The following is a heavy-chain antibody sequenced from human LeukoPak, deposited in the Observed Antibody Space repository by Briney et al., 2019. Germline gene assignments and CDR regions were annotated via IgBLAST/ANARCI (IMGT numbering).Heavy chain of an antibody. CDR2: IYYSGTT. CDR3: AGGGFIWTYDY. D-gene: IGHD3-10*01. J-gene: IGHJ4*02. V-gene: IGHV4-59*01. CDR1: VGSISIYY. Sequence: PSETLSLTCTVAVGSISIYYSVSARQPPGKGLEWIGYIYYSGTTNYNPSLKSRVTISVDTSKKQLSLKLSSVTAADTAVYYCAGGGFIWTYDYWGQGTLVTVSS.